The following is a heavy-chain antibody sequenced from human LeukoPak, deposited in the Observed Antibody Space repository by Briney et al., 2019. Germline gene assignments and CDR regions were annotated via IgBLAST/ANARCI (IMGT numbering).Heavy chain of an antibody. Sequence: SGGSLRLSCAASGFTFSNYAMNWVRQAPGKGLEWVSAITGSGVTTYYADSVKGRFTISRDNSRNTLYLQMNSLRVEDTAIYYCAEDSEVMATYVFDYWGQGTLVTASS. CDR3: AEDSEVMATYVFDY. J-gene: IGHJ4*02. CDR2: ITGSGVTT. V-gene: IGHV3-23*01. CDR1: GFTFSNYA. D-gene: IGHD5-24*01.